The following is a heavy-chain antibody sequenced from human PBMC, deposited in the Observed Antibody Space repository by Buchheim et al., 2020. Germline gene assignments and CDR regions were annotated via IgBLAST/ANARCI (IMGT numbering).Heavy chain of an antibody. V-gene: IGHV4-34*01. CDR3: ARRGDLGVVITPNYFDY. J-gene: IGHJ4*02. D-gene: IGHD3-22*01. CDR2: INHSGST. CDR1: GGSFSGYY. Sequence: QVQLQQWGAGLLKPSETLSLTCAVYGGSFSGYYWSWIRQPPGKGLEWIGEINHSGSTNYNPSLKSRVTISADTSKNQFSLKLSSVTAADTAVYYCARRGDLGVVITPNYFDYWGQGTL.